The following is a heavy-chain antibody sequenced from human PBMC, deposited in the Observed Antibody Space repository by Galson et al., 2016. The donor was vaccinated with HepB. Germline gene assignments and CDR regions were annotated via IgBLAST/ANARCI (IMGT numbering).Heavy chain of an antibody. Sequence: SLRLSCAASGFTVSGTYMSWARQAPGKGLQWVSPLFSSGASFYTESLRGRFTVSRDTSTNTLYLQMNSLRADDSAVYYCEAYSDPFDVWGQGTVVTV. CDR2: LFSSGAS. D-gene: IGHD3-16*01. CDR1: GFTVSGTY. V-gene: IGHV3-53*01. CDR3: EAYSDPFDV. J-gene: IGHJ3*01.